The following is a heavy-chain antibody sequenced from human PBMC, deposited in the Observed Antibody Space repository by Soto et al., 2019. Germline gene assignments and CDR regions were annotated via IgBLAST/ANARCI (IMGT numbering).Heavy chain of an antibody. J-gene: IGHJ6*03. Sequence: GGSLRLSCAASGFTFSRYWMSWGLQAPWKGLEWVANIKQDGSEKYYVDSVKGRFTISRDNAKNSLYLQMNSLRAEDTAVYYCARGAFDYYGSGSYYNVLCYYYYYMDVWGKGTTVTVSS. CDR1: GFTFSRYW. V-gene: IGHV3-7*01. CDR2: IKQDGSEK. CDR3: ARGAFDYYGSGSYYNVLCYYYYYMDV. D-gene: IGHD3-10*01.